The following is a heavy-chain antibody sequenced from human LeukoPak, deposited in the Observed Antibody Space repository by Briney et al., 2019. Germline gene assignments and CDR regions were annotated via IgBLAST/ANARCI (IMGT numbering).Heavy chain of an antibody. D-gene: IGHD4-11*01. CDR1: GFTFSSYW. CDR2: IKQDGSEK. Sequence: PGGSLRLSCAASGFTFSSYWMSWVRQAPGKGLEWVANIKQDGSEKYYVDSVKGRFTISRGNAKNSLYLQMNSLRAEDTAVYYCARGSTVSYYYYYYMDVWGKGTTVTVSS. J-gene: IGHJ6*03. CDR3: ARGSTVSYYYYYYMDV. V-gene: IGHV3-7*01.